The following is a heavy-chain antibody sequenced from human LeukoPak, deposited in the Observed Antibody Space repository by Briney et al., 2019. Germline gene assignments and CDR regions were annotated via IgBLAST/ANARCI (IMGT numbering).Heavy chain of an antibody. CDR1: GYSISSGYY. V-gene: IGHV4-38-2*02. CDR3: ARGKAYYDFWSGFPSRRSYNWFDP. Sequence: SETLSLTCTVSGYSISSGYYWSWIRQHPGKGLEWIGEINHSGSTNYNPSLKSRVTISVDTSKNQFSLKLSSVTAADTAVYYCARGKAYYDFWSGFPSRRSYNWFDPWGQGTLVTVSS. D-gene: IGHD3-3*01. J-gene: IGHJ5*02. CDR2: INHSGST.